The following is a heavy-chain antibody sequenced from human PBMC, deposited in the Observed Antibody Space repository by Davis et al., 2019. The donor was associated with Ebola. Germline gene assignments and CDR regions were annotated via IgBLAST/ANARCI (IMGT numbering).Heavy chain of an antibody. J-gene: IGHJ4*02. CDR3: ARGGLWRYDSSGYYSY. V-gene: IGHV4-59*12. D-gene: IGHD3-22*01. CDR1: GGTISSYY. CDR2: IYYSGST. Sequence: MPSETLSLTCAVSGGTISSYYWSWIRQPPGKGLESIGYIYYSGSTNYKPSLKSRVTISVDTSKNQFSLKLNSVTAADTAVYYCARGGLWRYDSSGYYSYWGQGTLVTVSS.